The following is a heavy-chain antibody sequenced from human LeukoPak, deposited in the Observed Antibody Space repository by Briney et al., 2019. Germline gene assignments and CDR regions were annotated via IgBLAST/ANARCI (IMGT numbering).Heavy chain of an antibody. V-gene: IGHV3-23*01. CDR3: VKEDHYGVYVQIDH. D-gene: IGHD5/OR15-5a*01. CDR1: GFIFRNYA. Sequence: GGSLRLSCGASGFIFRNYAMSWVRQAPGEGLEWVSGISDNGGGRYYADSVKGRFTISRDNSKSTLYLQMNSLRAEDTAVYYCVKEDHYGVYVQIDHWGQGTLVTVSS. J-gene: IGHJ4*02. CDR2: ISDNGGGR.